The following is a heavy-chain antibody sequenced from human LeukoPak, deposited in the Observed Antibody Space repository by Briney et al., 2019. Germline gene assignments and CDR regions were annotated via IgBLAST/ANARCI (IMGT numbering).Heavy chain of an antibody. V-gene: IGHV3-30*04. Sequence: GGSLRLSCAASGFTFSSYAMHWVRQAPGKGLEWVAVISYDGSNKYYADSVKGRFTISRDNSKNTLYLQMNSLRAEDTAVYYCARDEAYCGGDCYSFFDYWGQGPLVTVSS. CDR1: GFTFSSYA. CDR3: ARDEAYCGGDCYSFFDY. J-gene: IGHJ4*02. D-gene: IGHD2-21*02. CDR2: ISYDGSNK.